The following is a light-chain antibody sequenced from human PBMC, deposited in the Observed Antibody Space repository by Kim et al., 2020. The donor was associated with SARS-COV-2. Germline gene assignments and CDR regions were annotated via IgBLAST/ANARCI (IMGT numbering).Light chain of an antibody. V-gene: IGLV3-21*01. Sequence: VAPWKTARFTCGGNNMGRKSIHWYQHKPGQAPVLVIYYDSDRPPGVSERFSASNSGNTATLAISSVEPGDEADYYCQVWENTLRTFGGGTQLTVL. J-gene: IGLJ2*01. CDR1: NMGRKS. CDR2: YDS. CDR3: QVWENTLRT.